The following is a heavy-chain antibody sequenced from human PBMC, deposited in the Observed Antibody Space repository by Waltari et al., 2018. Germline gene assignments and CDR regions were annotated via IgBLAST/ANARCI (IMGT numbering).Heavy chain of an antibody. CDR3: ASHPEDFYYYMDV. Sequence: EVQLVESGGGLVKPGGSLSRSCAASGFRFNAYTMNWVRQTPGKGLEWVSSIGSSSTYTYYADSVKGRFTISRDNAANSLYLEMNALRPDDTGVYYCASHPEDFYYYMDVWGKGTTVTVSS. V-gene: IGHV3-21*06. CDR2: IGSSSTYT. CDR1: GFRFNAYT. J-gene: IGHJ6*03.